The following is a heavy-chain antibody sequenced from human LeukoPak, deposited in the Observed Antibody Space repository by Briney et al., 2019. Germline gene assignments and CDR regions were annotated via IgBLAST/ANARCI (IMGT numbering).Heavy chain of an antibody. CDR2: ISYDGSNK. V-gene: IGHV3-30*04. J-gene: IGHJ4*02. D-gene: IGHD2-2*01. CDR1: GFTFSSYA. Sequence: GRSLRLSCAASGFTFSSYAMHWVRQAPGKGLEWVAVISYDGSNKYYADSVKGRFTISRDNSKNTLYLQATSLRSEDTAVYYCARGACISTTCYANFDYWGQGTLVTVSS. CDR3: ARGACISTTCYANFDY.